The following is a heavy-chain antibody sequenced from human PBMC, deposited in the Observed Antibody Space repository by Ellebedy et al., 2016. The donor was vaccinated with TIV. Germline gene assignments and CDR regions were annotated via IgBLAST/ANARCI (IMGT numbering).Heavy chain of an antibody. Sequence: AASVKVSCKASGYTLTDYYMHWARQAPGQGLEWMGWINPHSGGTNYAQKFQGRVTMTRDTSINPAYMELSGLGSDDPALYFCARDGRDYYDRSGHDYWGQGTLVTVSS. CDR2: INPHSGGT. CDR3: ARDGRDYYDRSGHDY. V-gene: IGHV1-2*02. CDR1: GYTLTDYY. D-gene: IGHD3-22*01. J-gene: IGHJ4*02.